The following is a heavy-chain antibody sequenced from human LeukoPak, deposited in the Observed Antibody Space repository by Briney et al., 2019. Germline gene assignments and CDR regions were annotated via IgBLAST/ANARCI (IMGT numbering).Heavy chain of an antibody. CDR1: GFTFSIYG. V-gene: IGHV3-33*01. Sequence: GGSLRLSCAASGFTFSIYGMHWVRQAPGKGLEWVAVMWNDENNKYYADSVEGRFTISRDNSKNTLYLEMNSLRAEDTAVYYCARDPPDDSSGYFSFDIWGQGTKVTVSS. CDR3: ARDPPDDSSGYFSFDI. D-gene: IGHD3-22*01. CDR2: MWNDENNK. J-gene: IGHJ3*02.